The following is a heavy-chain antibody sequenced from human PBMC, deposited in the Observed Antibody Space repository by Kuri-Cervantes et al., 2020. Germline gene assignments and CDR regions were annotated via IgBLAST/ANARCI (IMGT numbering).Heavy chain of an antibody. CDR1: GYTFTSYD. CDR2: ISAYNGNT. Sequence: ASVKVSCKASGYTFTSYDINWVRQAPGQGLEWMGWISAYNGNTNYAQKLQGRVTMTTDTSTSTAYMELRSLRSDDTAVYYCARDSHLVFRGIAAGGYWGQGTLVTVSS. V-gene: IGHV1-18*01. D-gene: IGHD6-13*01. J-gene: IGHJ4*02. CDR3: ARDSHLVFRGIAAGGY.